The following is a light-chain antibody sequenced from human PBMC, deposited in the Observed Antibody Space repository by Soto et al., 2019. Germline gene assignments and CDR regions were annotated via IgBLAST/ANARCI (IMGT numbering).Light chain of an antibody. Sequence: SQMTQSPSTLSSSAGATVTITCRASESIDNWLAWYQQKPGKAPKLLIFAASTLVRGVPSRFSGRGSGTEFTLTISSLQADDYATFYCQQYHTDWTFAQGTKVDI. V-gene: IGKV1-5*01. CDR3: QQYHTDWT. CDR2: AAS. J-gene: IGKJ1*01. CDR1: ESIDNW.